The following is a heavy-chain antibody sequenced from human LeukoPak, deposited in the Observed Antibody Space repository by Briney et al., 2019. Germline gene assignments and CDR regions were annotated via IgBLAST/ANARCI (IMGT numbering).Heavy chain of an antibody. CDR2: IKSDGSSA. D-gene: IGHD5-12*01. J-gene: IGHJ4*02. CDR1: GFTFSGYW. V-gene: IGHV3-74*03. Sequence: SGGSLRLSCAASGFTFSGYWMHWVRQAPGKGLAWVSLIKSDGSSAMYADSVKGRFSISRDNAKNTLDLQMNSLRAEDTAVYFCAREVASAAFDYWGQGTPVTVSS. CDR3: AREVASAAFDY.